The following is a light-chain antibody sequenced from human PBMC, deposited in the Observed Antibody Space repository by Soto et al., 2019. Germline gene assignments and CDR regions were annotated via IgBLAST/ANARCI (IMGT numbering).Light chain of an antibody. CDR3: QSYDSSLSVV. J-gene: IGLJ2*01. CDR1: SSNIGAGYD. Sequence: QSVLTQPPSVSGAPGQRVTISCTGSSSNIGAGYDVHWYQQLPGTAPQLLIHGNSKRPSGVTDRFSGSKSGTSASLAITVLQAEDEADYYCQSYDSSLSVVFGGGTKLTVL. CDR2: GNS. V-gene: IGLV1-40*01.